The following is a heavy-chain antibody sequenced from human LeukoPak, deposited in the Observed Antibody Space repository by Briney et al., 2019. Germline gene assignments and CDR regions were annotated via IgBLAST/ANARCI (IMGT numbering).Heavy chain of an antibody. J-gene: IGHJ4*02. V-gene: IGHV3-15*05. CDR3: SRDFNGRNDF. CDR1: GFTFSDAY. CDR2: IKKKADGATP. D-gene: IGHD1-14*01. Sequence: GGSLRLSCAASGFTFSDAYMHWGRQAPGMGLEWVGRIKKKADGATPDYAAAVKGRFTISRDNAKNTLSLEMNSLGDEDTAVYYCSRDFNGRNDFWGQGTLVTVSS.